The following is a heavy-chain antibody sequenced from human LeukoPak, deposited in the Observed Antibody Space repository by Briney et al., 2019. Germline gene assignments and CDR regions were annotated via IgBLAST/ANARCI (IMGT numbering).Heavy chain of an antibody. Sequence: SETLSLTCAVSGVSISGGGSSWSWIRQPPGKGLEWIGYIYNSGSTYYNPSLKSRVTISVDTSKNQFSLKLSSVTAADTAVYYCARVEEGYGSGRRENYYYMDVWGKGTTVTISS. CDR1: GVSISGGGSS. J-gene: IGHJ6*03. CDR2: IYNSGST. D-gene: IGHD3-10*01. CDR3: ARVEEGYGSGRRENYYYMDV. V-gene: IGHV4-30-4*07.